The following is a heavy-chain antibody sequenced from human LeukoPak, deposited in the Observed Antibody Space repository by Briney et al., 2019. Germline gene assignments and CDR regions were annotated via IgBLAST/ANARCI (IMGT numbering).Heavy chain of an antibody. CDR2: IIPIFGTA. D-gene: IGHD6-19*01. CDR3: ASGSSGWYYFDY. CDR1: GGTFSSHA. J-gene: IGHJ4*02. V-gene: IGHV1-69*06. Sequence: SVKVSCTASGGTFSSHAISWVRQAPGQGLEWMGEIIPIFGTANYAQKFQGRVTITADKSTSTAYMELSSLRSGDTAMYYCASGSSGWYYFDYWGRGTLVTVSS.